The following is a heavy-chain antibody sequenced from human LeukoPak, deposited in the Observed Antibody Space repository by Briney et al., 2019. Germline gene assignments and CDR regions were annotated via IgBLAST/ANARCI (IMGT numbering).Heavy chain of an antibody. J-gene: IGHJ4*02. V-gene: IGHV4-59*01. CDR1: GGSISSYY. CDR2: IYYSGST. Sequence: SETLSLACTVSGGSISSYYWSWIRQPPGKGLEWIGYIYYSGSTNYNPSLKSRVTISVDTSKNQFSLKLSSVTAADTAVYYCAKDRGYSGTLIDYWGQGILVTVSS. CDR3: AKDRGYSGTLIDY. D-gene: IGHD1-26*01.